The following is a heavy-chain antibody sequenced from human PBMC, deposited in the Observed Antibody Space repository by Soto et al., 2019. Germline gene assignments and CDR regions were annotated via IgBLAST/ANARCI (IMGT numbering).Heavy chain of an antibody. CDR2: MNPSTGNT. Sequence: QVQLVQSGAEVKKPGASVKVSCKASGYTFTSYDIIWVRQATGQGLEWMGWMNPSTGNTDNAQKFQGRLTMTRNTSMSTAYMELSSLRFEDTALYYCARGRIVVAGGFDPWGQGTLVTVSS. V-gene: IGHV1-8*01. CDR3: ARGRIVVAGGFDP. J-gene: IGHJ5*02. CDR1: GYTFTSYD. D-gene: IGHD6-19*01.